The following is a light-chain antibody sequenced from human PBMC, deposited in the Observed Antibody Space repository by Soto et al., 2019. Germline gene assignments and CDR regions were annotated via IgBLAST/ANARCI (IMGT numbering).Light chain of an antibody. CDR1: SSDVGAYNY. CDR3: CSYADHYSYV. CDR2: DVS. J-gene: IGLJ1*01. V-gene: IGLV2-11*01. Sequence: QSVLSQPRSVFGSPGQSVTISCTGSSSDVGAYNYVSWYQQHPAKAPKLITYDVSKRPSGVPDRFSGSKSGNPASLTISGLQAEDEADYYCCSYADHYSYVFGAGTKVTV.